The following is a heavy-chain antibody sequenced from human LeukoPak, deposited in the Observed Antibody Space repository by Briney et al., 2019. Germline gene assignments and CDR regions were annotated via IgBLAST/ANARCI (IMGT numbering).Heavy chain of an antibody. V-gene: IGHV3-30*04. D-gene: IGHD3-16*01. CDR3: ARDSAIMITFGYYYYMDV. CDR1: GLTFSNYA. Sequence: GGSLRLSCAASGLTFSNYAIHWVRQAPGKGLQWVAVISYDGSNKYYADSVKGRFTFSRDNSKNTVYLQVNSLRAEDTAVYYCARDSAIMITFGYYYYMDVWGKGTTVTVSS. CDR2: ISYDGSNK. J-gene: IGHJ6*03.